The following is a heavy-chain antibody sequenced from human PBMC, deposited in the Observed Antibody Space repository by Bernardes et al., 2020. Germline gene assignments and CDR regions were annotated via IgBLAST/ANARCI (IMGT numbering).Heavy chain of an antibody. Sequence: SETLSLTCTVSGGSISSSSYYWGWIRQPPGKGLEWIGSIYYSGSTYYNPSLKSRVTISVDTSKNQFSLKLSSVTAADTAVYYCARGEQVVAATKGAFDIWGQGTMVTVSS. CDR1: GGSISSSSYY. CDR2: IYYSGST. J-gene: IGHJ3*02. CDR3: ARGEQVVAATKGAFDI. D-gene: IGHD2-15*01. V-gene: IGHV4-39*01.